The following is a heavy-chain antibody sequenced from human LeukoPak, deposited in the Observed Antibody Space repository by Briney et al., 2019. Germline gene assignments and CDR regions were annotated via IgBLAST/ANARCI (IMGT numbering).Heavy chain of an antibody. Sequence: GGSLRLSCAASGFTFSSYGMHWVRQAPGKGLEWVAVIWSDGSNKYYADSVKGRFTISRDNSKNTLYLQLNSLRAEDTAVYYCAKDRSGYNSGTYFDYWGQGTLVTVSS. D-gene: IGHD1-26*01. V-gene: IGHV3-33*06. J-gene: IGHJ4*02. CDR2: IWSDGSNK. CDR1: GFTFSSYG. CDR3: AKDRSGYNSGTYFDY.